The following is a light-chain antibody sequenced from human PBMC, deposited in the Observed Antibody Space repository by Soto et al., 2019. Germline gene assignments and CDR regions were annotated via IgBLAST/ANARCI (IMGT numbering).Light chain of an antibody. Sequence: DVVMTQSPLSLPVTLGQPASISCRSSQSLVYSDGNSYLTWFQQRPGQSPRRLIYKVSNRDSGVPDRFSGSGSGTDFTLKISRVEADDVGIYYGMQGTHWPRTFGQGTKVEI. CDR2: KVS. J-gene: IGKJ1*01. CDR3: MQGTHWPRT. CDR1: QSLVYSDGNSY. V-gene: IGKV2-30*01.